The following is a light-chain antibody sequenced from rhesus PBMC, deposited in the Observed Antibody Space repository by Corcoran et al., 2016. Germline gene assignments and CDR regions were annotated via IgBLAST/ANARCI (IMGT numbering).Light chain of an antibody. Sequence: DIQTTQSPSSLSASVGDRVTITCRASQGITYDLAWYQQKPGETPKLLVYEATILQSGIPSLFRGNGSGTVFTLTISHLQPEDFATYYCQHYYSTPFTFGPVTKLDIK. J-gene: IGKJ3*01. CDR1: QGITYD. CDR2: EAT. CDR3: QHYYSTPFT. V-gene: IGKV1-25*01.